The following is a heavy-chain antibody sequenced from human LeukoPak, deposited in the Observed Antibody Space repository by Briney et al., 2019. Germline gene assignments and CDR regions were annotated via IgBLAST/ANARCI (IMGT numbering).Heavy chain of an antibody. CDR2: ISGSGGST. D-gene: IGHD6-13*01. CDR3: AKATYSSSWNLYFDY. V-gene: IGHV3-23*01. CDR1: GFTFSSYA. Sequence: PGGSLRLSCAASGFTFSSYALSWVRQAPGKGLEWVSTISGSGGSTYYADSVKGRFTISRDNSKYTLFLQMNSLRAEDTAVYYCAKATYSSSWNLYFDYWGQGTLVTVSP. J-gene: IGHJ4*02.